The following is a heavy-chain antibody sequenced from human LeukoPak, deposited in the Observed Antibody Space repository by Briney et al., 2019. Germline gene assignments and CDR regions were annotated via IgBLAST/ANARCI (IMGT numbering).Heavy chain of an antibody. J-gene: IGHJ4*02. V-gene: IGHV3-30*02. CDR3: AKDRPSYSSSGRLFDY. CDR1: GFTFSSYG. D-gene: IGHD6-13*01. Sequence: GGSLRLSCAASGFTFSSYGMHWVRQAPGKGLEWVAFIRYDGSNKYYADSVKCRFTITRDNSKNTLYLQMNSLRAEDTAVYYCAKDRPSYSSSGRLFDYWGQGTLVTVSS. CDR2: IRYDGSNK.